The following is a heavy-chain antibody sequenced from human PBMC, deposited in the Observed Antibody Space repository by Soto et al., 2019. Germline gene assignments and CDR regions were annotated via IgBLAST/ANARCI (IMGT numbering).Heavy chain of an antibody. CDR1: GGSISSGGYY. J-gene: IGHJ5*02. CDR2: IYYSGST. D-gene: IGHD2-2*01. Sequence: PSETLSLTCTVSGGSISSGGYYWRWIRPHPGKGLEWIGYIYYSGSTYYNPSLKSRVTISVDTSKNQFSLKLSSVTAADTAVYYCARGPVDRSTRSHYNWFDPWGQGTLVTVSS. V-gene: IGHV4-31*03. CDR3: ARGPVDRSTRSHYNWFDP.